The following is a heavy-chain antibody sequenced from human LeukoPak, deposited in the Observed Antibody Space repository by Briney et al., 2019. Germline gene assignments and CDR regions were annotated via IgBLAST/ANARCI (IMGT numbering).Heavy chain of an antibody. CDR1: GYTFTVYY. J-gene: IGHJ5*02. CDR3: ALYSSGLFDP. V-gene: IGHV1-2*02. Sequence: ASVKVSCKASGYTFTVYYIHWVRQAPGQGLEYMGWINPNSGGTNFAQKFQGRVTLIRDTSISTAYMEVSRLTSDDTAVYYCALYSSGLFDPWGQGTLVTVSS. CDR2: INPNSGGT. D-gene: IGHD6-19*01.